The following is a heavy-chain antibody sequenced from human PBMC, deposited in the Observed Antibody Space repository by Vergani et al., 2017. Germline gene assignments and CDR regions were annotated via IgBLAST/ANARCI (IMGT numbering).Heavy chain of an antibody. CDR2: LSASDRRT. D-gene: IGHD6-19*01. J-gene: IGHJ3*02. CDR1: GFTFIMHA. CDR3: AKVGRTEVAGTFGAVDI. V-gene: IGHV3-23*01. Sequence: EVQLLESGGDLVQPGGSLRLSCAASGFTFIMHAMSWVRQAPGKGLEWVSTLSASDRRTHNADSVKGRFTISRDNSKNTLFLHMNSLRPEDTAVYYCAKVGRTEVAGTFGAVDIWGQWTMVTVSS.